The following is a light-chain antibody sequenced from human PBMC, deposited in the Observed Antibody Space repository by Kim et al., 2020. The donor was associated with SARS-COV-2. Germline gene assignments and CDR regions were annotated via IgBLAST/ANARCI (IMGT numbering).Light chain of an antibody. Sequence: SSELTQDHAVSVSLGQTVSITCQGDSLRSYYATWYQQKPGQAPILVTYGKNNRPSGIPDRFSGSSSGNTASLTITGTQAGDEADYYCNSRDSNANVVFGG. J-gene: IGLJ2*01. CDR3: NSRDSNANVV. CDR1: SLRSYY. CDR2: GKN. V-gene: IGLV3-19*01.